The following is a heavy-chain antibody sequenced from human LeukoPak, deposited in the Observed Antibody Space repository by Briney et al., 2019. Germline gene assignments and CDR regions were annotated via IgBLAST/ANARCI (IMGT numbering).Heavy chain of an antibody. CDR2: IYHSGST. V-gene: IGHV4-38-2*01. D-gene: IGHD3-22*01. Sequence: SETLSLTCAVSGYSISSGYYWGWIRQPPGKGLEWIGSIYHSGSTYYNPSLKSRVTISVDTSKNQFSLKLSSLTAADTAVYYCARRGSGYFFDYWGQGTLVTVSS. CDR1: GYSISSGYY. CDR3: ARRGSGYFFDY. J-gene: IGHJ4*02.